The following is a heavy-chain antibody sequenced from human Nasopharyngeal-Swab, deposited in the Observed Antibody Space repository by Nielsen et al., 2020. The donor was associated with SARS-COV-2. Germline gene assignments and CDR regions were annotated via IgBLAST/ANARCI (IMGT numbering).Heavy chain of an antibody. V-gene: IGHV4-34*01. CDR2: INHSGST. CDR3: ARDYYYDSSVFDY. Sequence: SQSLSLTCAVYGGSFIGYYWSWIRQPPGKGLEWIGEINHSGSTNYNPSLKSRVTISVDTSKNQFSLKLSSVTAADTAVYYCARDYYYDSSVFDYWGQGTLVTVSS. D-gene: IGHD3-22*01. CDR1: GGSFIGYY. J-gene: IGHJ4*02.